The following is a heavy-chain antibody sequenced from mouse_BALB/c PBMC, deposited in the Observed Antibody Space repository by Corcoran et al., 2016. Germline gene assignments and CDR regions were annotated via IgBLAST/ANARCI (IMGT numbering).Heavy chain of an antibody. D-gene: IGHD2-12*01. Sequence: EVQLQQLGHELEKSEASVMTSGKASGYTSTDSSIHWVKQIRRKGPKWLGYIDPYNGGTGYNQKFKSNATFTVDNSSSTAYMELRSLTSEDSAVYYCANCYFAYWGQGTLVTVSA. J-gene: IGHJ3*01. CDR2: IDPYNGGT. CDR3: ANCYFAY. CDR1: GYTSTDSS. V-gene: IGHV1S29*02.